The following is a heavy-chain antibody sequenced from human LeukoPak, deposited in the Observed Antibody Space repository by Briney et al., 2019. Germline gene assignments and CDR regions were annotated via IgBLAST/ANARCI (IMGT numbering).Heavy chain of an antibody. CDR2: FGTGGDDT. CDR1: GFTFSSYA. CDR3: AKNFPGRPFDY. Sequence: GGSLRLSCAAPGFTFSSYAMSWVRQAPGKGLEWVSTFGTGGDDTYYADSVKGRFIISRDNSKNTLYLQINSLRAEDTAIYYCAKNFPGRPFDYWGQGALVTVSS. D-gene: IGHD1-14*01. V-gene: IGHV3-23*01. J-gene: IGHJ4*02.